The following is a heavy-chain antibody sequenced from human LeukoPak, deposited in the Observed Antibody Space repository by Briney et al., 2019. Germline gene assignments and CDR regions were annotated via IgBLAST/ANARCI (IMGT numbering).Heavy chain of an antibody. D-gene: IGHD3-22*01. CDR2: ISLSGGST. CDR3: ATTRESSGYYQRFDC. CDR1: GFTFSSYV. V-gene: IGHV3-23*01. Sequence: GGSLRLSCAASGFTFSSYVMNWVRQAPGMGLEWVSGISLSGGSTYYADSVKGRFTISRDNSKNTLYLQMNSLRAEDTAVYYCATTRESSGYYQRFDCWGQGTLVTVSS. J-gene: IGHJ4*02.